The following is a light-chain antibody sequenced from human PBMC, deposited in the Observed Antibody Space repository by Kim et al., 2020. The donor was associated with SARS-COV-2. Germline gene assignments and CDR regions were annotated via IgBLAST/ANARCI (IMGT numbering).Light chain of an antibody. CDR3: QQYNDWPPGDT. V-gene: IGKV3-15*01. Sequence: EIVMTQSPATLSVSPGERATLSCRASQTISSYLAWYQQKPGQAPRLLIYDASTRATSIPARFSGSGSGTEFTLTISSLQSEDFAIYYCQQYNDWPPGDTFGQGTKLAI. CDR2: DAS. J-gene: IGKJ2*01. CDR1: QTISSY.